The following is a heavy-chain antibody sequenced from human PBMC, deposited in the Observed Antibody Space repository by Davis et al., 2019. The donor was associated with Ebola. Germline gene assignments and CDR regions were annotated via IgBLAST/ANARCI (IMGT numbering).Heavy chain of an antibody. CDR2: ISAYNGNT. Sequence: AASVKVSCKASGYTFTSYGISWVRQAPGQGLEWMGWISAYNGNTNYAQKLQGRVTMTTDTSTSTAYMELRSLRSDDTAVYYCARDSIISGWGVGATNFDYWGQGTLVTVSS. D-gene: IGHD1-26*01. J-gene: IGHJ4*02. V-gene: IGHV1-18*01. CDR3: ARDSIISGWGVGATNFDY. CDR1: GYTFTSYG.